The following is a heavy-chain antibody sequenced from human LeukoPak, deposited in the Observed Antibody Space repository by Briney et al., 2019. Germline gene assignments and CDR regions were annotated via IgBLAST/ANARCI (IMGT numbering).Heavy chain of an antibody. D-gene: IGHD3-22*01. CDR2: INHSGST. V-gene: IGHV4-34*01. CDR3: ARGFDYYDSSGFGY. J-gene: IGHJ4*02. CDR1: GGSFSGYY. Sequence: PSETLSLTCAVYGGSFSGYYWSWIRQPPGKGLEWIGEINHSGSTNYNPSLKSRVIISVDTSKNQFSLKLSSVTAADTAVYYCARGFDYYDSSGFGYWGQGTLVTVSS.